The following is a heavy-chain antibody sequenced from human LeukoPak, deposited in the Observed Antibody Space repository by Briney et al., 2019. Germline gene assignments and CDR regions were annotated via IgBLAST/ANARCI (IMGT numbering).Heavy chain of an antibody. V-gene: IGHV1-2*02. CDR3: ARSGITTIPNFDY. CDR2: MNPNRCTT. J-gene: IGHJ4*02. D-gene: IGHD1/OR15-1a*01. CDR1: VYTFSGYY. Sequence: ASVKVSCKASVYTFSGYYIHWVRQAPGQGLDGMGWMNPNRCTTNNAQKFQGRVTLSSGTAISPAYTELTKLRSDDTAVYYCARSGITTIPNFDYWGQGPLVTVSS.